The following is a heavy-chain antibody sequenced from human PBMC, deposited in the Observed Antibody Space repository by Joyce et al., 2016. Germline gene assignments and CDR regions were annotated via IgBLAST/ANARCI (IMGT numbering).Heavy chain of an antibody. CDR2: LSSSSSYI. J-gene: IGHJ4*02. V-gene: IGHV3-21*01. CDR3: ARSSYTNGIFDY. D-gene: IGHD2-8*01. CDR1: GFTFSSYS. Sequence: EVQLVESGGGLVKPGGSLRLSCAASGFTFSSYSMGWVRQAPGKGLEWVSSLSSSSSYIKYTDSVKGRFTISRDNAKNSLYLQMNSLRVEDTAVYYWARSSYTNGIFDYWGQGTLVTVSS.